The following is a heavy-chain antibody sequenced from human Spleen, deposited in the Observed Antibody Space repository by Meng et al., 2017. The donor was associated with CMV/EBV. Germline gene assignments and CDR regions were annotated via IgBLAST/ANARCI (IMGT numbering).Heavy chain of an antibody. D-gene: IGHD6-13*01. Sequence: GESLKISCAASGFTFRDHYMSWVRQAPGKGLEWVSGINWNGGSTGYADSVKGRFTISRDNARNSLYLQMNSLRAEDTAFYYCARGLRAAAKYYYYGMDVWGQGTTVTVSS. CDR3: ARGLRAAAKYYYYGMDV. CDR2: INWNGGST. CDR1: GFTFRDHY. V-gene: IGHV3-20*04. J-gene: IGHJ6*02.